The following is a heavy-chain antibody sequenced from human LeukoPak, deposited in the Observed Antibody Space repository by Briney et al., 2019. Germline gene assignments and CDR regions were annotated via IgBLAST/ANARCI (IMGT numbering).Heavy chain of an antibody. CDR3: AKEGDIVVVPAAFLDY. CDR2: ISYDGSNK. J-gene: IGHJ4*02. CDR1: GFTFSGYG. V-gene: IGHV3-30*18. Sequence: GGSLRLSCAASGFTFSGYGMHWVRQAPGKGLEWVAVISYDGSNKYYADSVKGRFTISRDNSKNTLYLQMNSLRAEDTAVYYCAKEGDIVVVPAAFLDYWGQGTLVTVSS. D-gene: IGHD2-2*01.